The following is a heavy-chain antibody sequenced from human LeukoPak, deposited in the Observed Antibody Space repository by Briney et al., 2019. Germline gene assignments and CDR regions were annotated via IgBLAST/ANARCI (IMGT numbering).Heavy chain of an antibody. D-gene: IGHD3-16*01. CDR2: IEWDDDK. CDR3: ARWKNNYYES. J-gene: IGHJ4*02. V-gene: IGHV2-70*04. CDR1: GFSFTTRGVR. Sequence: SGPALVDPTQALTLTCTFSGFSFTTRGVRVSWSRQPQEKALEWLAHIEWDDDKLYNTSLKTRLPISKDPSKNQLILTMTNMDPVDTATYYCARWKNNYYESWGQGMLVTVSS.